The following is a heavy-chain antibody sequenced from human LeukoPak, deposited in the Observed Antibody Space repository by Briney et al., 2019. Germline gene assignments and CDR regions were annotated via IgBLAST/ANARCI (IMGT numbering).Heavy chain of an antibody. CDR3: ARGGYSYAHDY. Sequence: PGRSLRLSCAASGFTFSSYAMHWVRQAPGKGLEWVSVIYSDGSSYYADSVKGRFTISRDNSKNTLYLQMNSLRAEDTAVYYCARGGYSYAHDYWGQGTLVTVSS. V-gene: IGHV3-66*01. CDR1: GFTFSSYA. D-gene: IGHD5-18*01. CDR2: IYSDGSS. J-gene: IGHJ4*02.